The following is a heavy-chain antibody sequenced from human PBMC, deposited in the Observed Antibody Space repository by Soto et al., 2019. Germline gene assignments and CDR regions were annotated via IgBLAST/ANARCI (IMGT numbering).Heavy chain of an antibody. V-gene: IGHV1-18*01. Sequence: ASVKVSCKASGYTFTSYGISWVRQAPGQGLEWMGWISAYNGNTNYAQKLQGRVTMTTDTSTSTAYMELRSLRSDDTAVYYCARDLGEYSSSSSPGVMGSFDYWGQGTLVTVSS. J-gene: IGHJ4*02. CDR1: GYTFTSYG. D-gene: IGHD6-6*01. CDR3: ARDLGEYSSSSSPGVMGSFDY. CDR2: ISAYNGNT.